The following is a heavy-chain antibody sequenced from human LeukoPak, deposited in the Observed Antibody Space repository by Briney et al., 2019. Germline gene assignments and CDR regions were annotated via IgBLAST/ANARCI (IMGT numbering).Heavy chain of an antibody. CDR2: IYYSGST. CDR3: ARAEDTAMVNGVDGMDV. J-gene: IGHJ6*02. CDR1: GGSFSGYY. Sequence: PSETLSLTCAVYGGSFSGYYWSWIRQPPGKGLEWIGYIYYSGSTNYNPSLKSRVTISVDTSKNQFSLKLSSVTAADTAVYYCARAEDTAMVNGVDGMDVWGQGTTVTVSS. D-gene: IGHD5-18*01. V-gene: IGHV4-59*01.